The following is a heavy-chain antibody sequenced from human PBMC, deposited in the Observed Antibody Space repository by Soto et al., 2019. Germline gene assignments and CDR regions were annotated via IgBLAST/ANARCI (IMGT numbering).Heavy chain of an antibody. J-gene: IGHJ4*02. Sequence: GASVKGSCRASGYTCTSYPMHWVREAPGQGLEWMGWINAGNGDTKYSQKFQGRVTITGDTSAITAYMELSSLRSEDTAVYYCVRDWTHYDSSGPGDYWGQGTLVTVYS. V-gene: IGHV1-3*01. CDR1: GYTCTSYP. CDR2: INAGNGDT. CDR3: VRDWTHYDSSGPGDY. D-gene: IGHD3-22*01.